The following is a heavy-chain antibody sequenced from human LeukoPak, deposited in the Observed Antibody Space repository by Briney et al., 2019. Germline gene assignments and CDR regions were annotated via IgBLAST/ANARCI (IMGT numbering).Heavy chain of an antibody. CDR2: ISSNGGST. CDR3: AREYYYDSSGYYAPLFDY. CDR1: GFTLSSYA. J-gene: IGHJ4*02. Sequence: GGSLRLSCAASGFTLSSYAMHWVRQAPGKGLEYVSAISSNGGSTYYANSVKGRFTISRDNSKNTLYLQMGSLRAEDMAVYYCAREYYYDSSGYYAPLFDYWAREPWSPSPQ. D-gene: IGHD3-22*01. V-gene: IGHV3-64*01.